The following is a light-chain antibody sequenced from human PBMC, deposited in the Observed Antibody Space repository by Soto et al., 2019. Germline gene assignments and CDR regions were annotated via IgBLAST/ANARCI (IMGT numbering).Light chain of an antibody. CDR1: QSVSSTY. V-gene: IGKV3-20*01. J-gene: IGKJ4*01. Sequence: CLCPGERDTRSCRASQSVSSTYLAWFQQKAGQAPRLLSYGASTRATGIPDRFSGSGSGADFTLTISGLEPEDFGLYYCQQYGVTPPNTFGGGTKVDIK. CDR2: GAS. CDR3: QQYGVTPPNT.